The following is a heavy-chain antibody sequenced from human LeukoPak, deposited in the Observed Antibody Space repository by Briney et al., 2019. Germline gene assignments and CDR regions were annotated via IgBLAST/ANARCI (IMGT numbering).Heavy chain of an antibody. Sequence: GGSLRLSCAASGFTVSSNYMSWVRQAPGTGLEWVSIIHNNGITHYADSVKGRFTLSRDNSKNTLYLQMNSLIAEYTAVYYCVRDRGIASTGGYGMDVWGQGTTVTASS. CDR3: VRDRGIASTGGYGMDV. J-gene: IGHJ6*02. CDR1: GFTVSSNY. CDR2: IHNNGIT. D-gene: IGHD6-13*01. V-gene: IGHV3-53*01.